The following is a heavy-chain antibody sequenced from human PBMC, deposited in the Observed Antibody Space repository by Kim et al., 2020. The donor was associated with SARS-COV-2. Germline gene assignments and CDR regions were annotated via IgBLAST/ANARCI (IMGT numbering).Heavy chain of an antibody. J-gene: IGHJ4*02. CDR1: GYTFTSYA. D-gene: IGHD3-10*01. CDR3: ARGAGSYYNGDY. CDR2: INAGNGNT. V-gene: IGHV1-3*01. Sequence: ASVKVSCKASGYTFTSYAMHWVRQAPGQRLEWMGWINAGNGNTKYSQKFQGRVTITRDTSASTAYMELSSLRSEDTAVYYCARGAGSYYNGDYWGQGTLVTVSS.